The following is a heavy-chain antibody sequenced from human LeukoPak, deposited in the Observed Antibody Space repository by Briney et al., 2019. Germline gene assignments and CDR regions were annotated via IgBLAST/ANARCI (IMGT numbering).Heavy chain of an antibody. CDR2: NNPSGGST. CDR3: ARVKGYYDSSGSPGYYFDY. CDR1: GDTFTSYY. Sequence: ASVKVSCKASGDTFTSYYMNWVRQAPGQGLEWMGMNNPSGGSTSYAQKFQGRVTMTRDTSTSTVYMELSSLRSEDTAVYYCARVKGYYDSSGSPGYYFDYWGQGTLVTVSS. V-gene: IGHV1-46*01. D-gene: IGHD3-22*01. J-gene: IGHJ4*02.